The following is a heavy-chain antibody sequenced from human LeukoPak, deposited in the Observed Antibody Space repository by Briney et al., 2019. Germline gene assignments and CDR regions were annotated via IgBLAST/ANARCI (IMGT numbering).Heavy chain of an antibody. D-gene: IGHD3-9*01. CDR2: IYHSGST. CDR1: GGSISSSNW. Sequence: SETLSLTCAVSGGSISSSNWWSWVRQPPGKGLEWIGEIYHSGSTNYNPSLKSRVTISVDKSKNQFSLKLSSVTAADTAVYYCAREAQGWGYFDWLSDPYYFDYWGQGTLVTVSS. J-gene: IGHJ4*02. CDR3: AREAQGWGYFDWLSDPYYFDY. V-gene: IGHV4-4*02.